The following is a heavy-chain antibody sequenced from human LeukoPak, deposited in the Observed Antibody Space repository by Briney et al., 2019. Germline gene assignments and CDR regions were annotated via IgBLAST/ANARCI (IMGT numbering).Heavy chain of an antibody. CDR2: ISGSGGST. V-gene: IGHV3-23*01. CDR1: GFTFSSYA. D-gene: IGHD6-13*01. Sequence: GGSLRLSCAASGFTFSSYAMSWVRQAPGKGLEWVSAISGSGGSTYYADSVKGRFTISRDNSKNTLYLQMNSLRAEDTAVYYCVMGSSWPGRFDYWGQGTLVTVSS. CDR3: VMGSSWPGRFDY. J-gene: IGHJ4*02.